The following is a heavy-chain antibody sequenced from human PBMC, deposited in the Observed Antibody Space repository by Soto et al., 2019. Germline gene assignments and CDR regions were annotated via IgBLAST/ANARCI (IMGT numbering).Heavy chain of an antibody. V-gene: IGHV4-59*01. J-gene: IGHJ5*02. CDR1: GGSISHYY. CDR3: ARDRSTYGGGGTGEVKENWFDP. Sequence: SETLSLTCTASGGSISHYYWSWLRQSPGKGLEWIGYAYYSGSTDYNSSLKSRFTMSVDTSKNQVSLKLNSVPTADTAVYYCARDRSTYGGGGTGEVKENWFDPWGPGTLVTVSS. CDR2: AYYSGST. D-gene: IGHD2-8*01.